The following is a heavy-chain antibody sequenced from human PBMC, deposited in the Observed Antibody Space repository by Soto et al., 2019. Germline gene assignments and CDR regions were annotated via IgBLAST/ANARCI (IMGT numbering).Heavy chain of an antibody. CDR3: ARVNAQQLVREPYYYYGMDV. J-gene: IGHJ6*02. D-gene: IGHD6-13*01. Sequence: ASVKVSCKASGGTFSSYAISWVRQAPGQGLEWMGGIIPIFGTANYAQKFQGRVTITADESTNTAYMELSSLRSEDTAVYYCARVNAQQLVREPYYYYGMDVWGQGTTVTVSS. CDR1: GGTFSSYA. CDR2: IIPIFGTA. V-gene: IGHV1-69*13.